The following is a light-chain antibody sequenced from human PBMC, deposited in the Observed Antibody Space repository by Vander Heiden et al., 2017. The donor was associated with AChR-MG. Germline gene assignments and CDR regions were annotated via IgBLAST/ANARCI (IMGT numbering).Light chain of an antibody. CDR2: AAL. CDR3: QQSTSYPFT. Sequence: IQLTQSPSSLAASVGDRVTITCRASQDLGSQLAWYQQKPGKAPKLLIHAALTLQSGVPSIFSGSESGTDFTLTISSLQPEDFATYYCQQSTSYPFTFGQGTRLDIK. V-gene: IGKV1-9*01. CDR1: QDLGSQ. J-gene: IGKJ5*01.